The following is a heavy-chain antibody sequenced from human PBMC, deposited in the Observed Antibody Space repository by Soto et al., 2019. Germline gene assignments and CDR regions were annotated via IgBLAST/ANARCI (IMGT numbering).Heavy chain of an antibody. CDR1: GFTFSNYA. CDR3: ARDQQMDY. D-gene: IGHD6-13*01. J-gene: IGHJ4*02. CDR2: VTSNGGST. Sequence: EVQLVESGGGLVQPGGSLRLSCAASGFTFSNYAMHWVRQAPGTGLEYVSTVTSNGGSTYYANSVKGRFTISRDNSKHTLYLQMGRLSAEDMGVYCCARDQQMDYWGQGTLVTVSS. V-gene: IGHV3-64*01.